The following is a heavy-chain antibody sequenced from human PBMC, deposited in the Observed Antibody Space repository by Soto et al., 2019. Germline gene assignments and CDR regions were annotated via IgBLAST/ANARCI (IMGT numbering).Heavy chain of an antibody. CDR1: GGSTSTYY. J-gene: IGHJ6*02. CDR2: IYYSGST. V-gene: IGHV4-59*01. D-gene: IGHD2-21*02. Sequence: SETLSLTCTVSGGSTSTYYWSWVRQPPGKGLEWIGYIYYSGSTNYNPSLKSRVTISVDTFKSRFSLNLSSATAADTAMYFCARGGLLPSYQYGMDVWGQGTSVTVSS. CDR3: ARGGLLPSYQYGMDV.